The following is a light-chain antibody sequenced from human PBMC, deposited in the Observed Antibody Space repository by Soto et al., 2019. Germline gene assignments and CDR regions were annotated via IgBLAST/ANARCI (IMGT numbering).Light chain of an antibody. CDR2: EVS. J-gene: IGLJ1*01. V-gene: IGLV2-14*03. CDR3: SSYTSSSTRV. Sequence: QSVLTQPASVSGSPGQSITISCTGTSSDVGAYDYVSWYQQHPDKAPKLMIYEVSNRPSGVSNRFSGSKSVNTATLTISGLQADDDADYYCSSYTSSSTRVFGPGTXVTVL. CDR1: SSDVGAYDY.